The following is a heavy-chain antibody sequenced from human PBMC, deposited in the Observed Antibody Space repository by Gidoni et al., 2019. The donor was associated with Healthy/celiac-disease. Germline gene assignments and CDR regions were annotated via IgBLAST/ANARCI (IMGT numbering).Heavy chain of an antibody. CDR1: GGSISSGGYY. CDR2: VNYSGST. Sequence: QVQLQESGPGLVKPSQTLSLTCTVSGGSISSGGYYWSWVRQHPGKGLEWSAYVNYSGSTYYSPSLKSRVTISIDTSKMQFSLKLSSVTAADTAVYYCAREFTGYFDYWGQGTLVTVSS. V-gene: IGHV4-31*03. CDR3: AREFTGYFDY. D-gene: IGHD3-10*01. J-gene: IGHJ4*02.